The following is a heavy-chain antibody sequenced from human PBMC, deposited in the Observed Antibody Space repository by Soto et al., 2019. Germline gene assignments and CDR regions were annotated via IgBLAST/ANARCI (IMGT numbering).Heavy chain of an antibody. CDR2: IIVGNGNT. CDR1: GYTFTSYA. J-gene: IGHJ5*02. Sequence: ASVKVSCKASGYTFTSYAMHWVRQAPGQRLECMGWIIVGNGNTKYSQNFQGRVTITRDTSASTAYMELSSLRSEDTAVYYCARDTELLWFGELLPGYWFDPWGQGTLVTVSS. V-gene: IGHV1-3*01. CDR3: ARDTELLWFGELLPGYWFDP. D-gene: IGHD3-10*01.